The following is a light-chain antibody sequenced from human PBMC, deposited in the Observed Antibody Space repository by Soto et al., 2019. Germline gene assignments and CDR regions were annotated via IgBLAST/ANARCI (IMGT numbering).Light chain of an antibody. CDR2: GAS. V-gene: IGKV3-15*01. CDR3: QQFNDWPRT. CDR1: QSVSSN. J-gene: IGKJ1*01. Sequence: MTQSPATLSASLGARVTLSCRASQSVSSNLAWYQQKPGQGPRLLIYGASTRATGFPARFSGSGSGTEFTLTISSLQSEDFAVYYCQQFNDWPRTFGHGTKVDIK.